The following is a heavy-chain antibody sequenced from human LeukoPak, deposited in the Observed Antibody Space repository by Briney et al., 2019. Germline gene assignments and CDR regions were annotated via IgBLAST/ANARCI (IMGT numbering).Heavy chain of an antibody. J-gene: IGHJ6*03. CDR3: ARDPYSGSYGDYYYYYMDV. CDR2: ISSSSSYI. CDR1: GSIFSSYG. V-gene: IGHV3-21*01. Sequence: GGSLRLSCAASGSIFSSYGMHWVRQAPGKGLEWVSSISSSSSYIYYADSVKGRFTISRDNAENSLYPQMNSLRAEDTAVYYCARDPYSGSYGDYYYYYMDVWGKGTTVTISS. D-gene: IGHD1-26*01.